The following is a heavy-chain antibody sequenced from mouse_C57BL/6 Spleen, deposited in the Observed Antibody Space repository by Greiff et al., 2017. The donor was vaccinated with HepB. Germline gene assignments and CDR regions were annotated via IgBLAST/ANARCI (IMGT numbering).Heavy chain of an antibody. J-gene: IGHJ4*01. CDR3: ARSGTAQATGYYAMDY. CDR2: IYPRSGNT. Sequence: VQLQQSGAELARPGASVKLSCKASGYTFTSYGISWVKQRTGQGLEWIGEIYPRSGNTYYNEKFKGKATLTADKSSSTSYMELSSLTSEDSAVYFCARSGTAQATGYYAMDYWGQGTSVTVSS. CDR1: GYTFTSYG. D-gene: IGHD3-2*02. V-gene: IGHV1-81*01.